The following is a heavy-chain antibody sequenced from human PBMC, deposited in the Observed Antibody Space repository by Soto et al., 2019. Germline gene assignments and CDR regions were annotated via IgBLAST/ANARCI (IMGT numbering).Heavy chain of an antibody. V-gene: IGHV4-4*02. CDR2: VHISGHS. CDR3: ARVRQGCSANNCYFDP. J-gene: IGHJ5*01. CDR1: GGSVRAPDW. D-gene: IGHD1-1*01. Sequence: SETLSLTCTLSGGSVRAPDWWNWVRQSPDKGLEWIAEVHISGHSNYNPSLRSRVSVSIGSSKNQFYLNLNSVTAADTAIYYCARVRQGCSANNCYFDPWGQGTQVTVSS.